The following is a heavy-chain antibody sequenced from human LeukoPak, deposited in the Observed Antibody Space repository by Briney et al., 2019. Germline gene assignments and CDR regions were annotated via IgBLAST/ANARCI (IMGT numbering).Heavy chain of an antibody. CDR2: IRYDGSNK. V-gene: IGHV3-30*02. CDR1: GFTFSSYG. D-gene: IGHD6-13*01. Sequence: GGSLRLSCAASGFTFSSYGMHWVRQAPGKGLEWVAFIRYDGSNKYYADPVKGRFTISRDNSKNTLYLQMNSLRAEDTAVYYCAKVGIAAAGSPHFDYWGQGTLVTVSS. CDR3: AKVGIAAAGSPHFDY. J-gene: IGHJ4*02.